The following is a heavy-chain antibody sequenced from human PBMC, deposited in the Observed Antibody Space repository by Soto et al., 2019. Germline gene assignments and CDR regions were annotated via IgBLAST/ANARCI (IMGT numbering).Heavy chain of an antibody. J-gene: IGHJ6*02. CDR2: IIPIFGTA. CDR1: GGTFSSYA. V-gene: IGHV1-69*13. Sequence: GASVKVSCKASGGTFSSYAISWVRQAPGQGLEWMGGIIPIFGTANYAQKFQGRVTITADESTSTAYMELSSLRSEDTAVYYCARLGIGSSSVYYYGMDVWGQGTTVTVS. D-gene: IGHD6-6*01. CDR3: ARLGIGSSSVYYYGMDV.